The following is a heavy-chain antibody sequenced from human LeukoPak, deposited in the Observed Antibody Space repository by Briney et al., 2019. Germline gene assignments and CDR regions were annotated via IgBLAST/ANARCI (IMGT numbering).Heavy chain of an antibody. CDR3: ARHPLYCSSTSCYTHAFDI. D-gene: IGHD2-2*02. J-gene: IGHJ3*02. V-gene: IGHV4-34*01. CDR2: INHSGST. Sequence: SETLSLTCAVYGGSFSGYYWSWIRQPPGKGLEWIGEINHSGSTNYNPSLKSRVTISVDTSKNQFSLKLSSVTAADTAVYYCARHPLYCSSTSCYTHAFDIWGQGTMVTVSS. CDR1: GGSFSGYY.